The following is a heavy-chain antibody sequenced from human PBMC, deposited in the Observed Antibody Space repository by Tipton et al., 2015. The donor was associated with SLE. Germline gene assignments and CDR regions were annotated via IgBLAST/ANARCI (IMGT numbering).Heavy chain of an antibody. Sequence: TLSLTYAVYGGSFSGYYWSWIRQPPGKGLEWIGEVNHSGSTNYNPSLKSRVTIFVDTSKNQFSLKLSSVTAADTAVYYCARGWDYDFWSGYADYWGQGTLVTVSS. CDR1: GGSFSGYY. J-gene: IGHJ4*02. CDR2: VNHSGST. CDR3: ARGWDYDFWSGYADY. D-gene: IGHD3-3*01. V-gene: IGHV4-34*01.